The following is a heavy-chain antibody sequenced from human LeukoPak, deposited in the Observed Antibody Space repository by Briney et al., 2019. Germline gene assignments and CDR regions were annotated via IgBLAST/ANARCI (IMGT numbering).Heavy chain of an antibody. CDR1: GYTLTELS. J-gene: IGHJ6*02. Sequence: EASVKVSCKVSGYTLTELSMHWVRQAPGKGLEWMGGFDPEDGETIYAQKFQGGVTMTEDTSTDTAYMELSSLRSEDTAVYYCATDRGGSGSYYYYGMDVWGQGTTVTVSS. CDR2: FDPEDGET. D-gene: IGHD3-10*01. CDR3: ATDRGGSGSYYYYGMDV. V-gene: IGHV1-24*01.